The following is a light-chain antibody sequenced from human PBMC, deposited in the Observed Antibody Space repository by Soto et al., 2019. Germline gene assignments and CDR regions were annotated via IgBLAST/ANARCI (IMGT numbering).Light chain of an antibody. Sequence: EIVLTQSPGTLSLSPGERATLSCRASQSVSSSYLAWYQQKPGQAPRLLIYGAYGRATGIPDRFSGSASRTDFTLTISGREPEDFAVYYCQQYGSSIFTFGPGTKVDIK. CDR3: QQYGSSIFT. CDR1: QSVSSSY. J-gene: IGKJ3*01. V-gene: IGKV3-20*01. CDR2: GAY.